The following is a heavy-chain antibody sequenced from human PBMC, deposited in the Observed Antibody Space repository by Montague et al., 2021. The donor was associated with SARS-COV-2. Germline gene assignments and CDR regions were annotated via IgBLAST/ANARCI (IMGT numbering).Heavy chain of an antibody. CDR3: ARLGEGVVPAPILGVGPYYSYSYMDV. D-gene: IGHD2-2*02. V-gene: IGHV4-34*01. CDR2: INHSGSA. Sequence: SETLSLTCAVYGGSFSGYYWNWIRQPPGKGLEWIGEINHSGSANYNPSLKRRVTISVDMSKNQFSLKLNSVTAADTAVYYCARLGEGVVPAPILGVGPYYSYSYMDVWGKGATVTVSS. CDR1: GGSFSGYY. J-gene: IGHJ6*03.